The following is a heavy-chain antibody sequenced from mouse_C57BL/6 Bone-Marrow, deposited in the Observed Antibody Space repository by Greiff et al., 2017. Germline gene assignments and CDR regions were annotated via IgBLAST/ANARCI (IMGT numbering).Heavy chain of an antibody. CDR1: GYTFTSYW. J-gene: IGHJ4*01. CDR3: AREGWVLKYYAMDY. Sequence: QVQLQQSGAELVKPGASVKLSCKASGYTFTSYWMHWVKQRPGQGLEWIGMIHPNSGSTNYNEKFKSKATLTVDKSSSTAYMQLSSLTSEDSAVYYCAREGWVLKYYAMDYWGQGTSVTVSS. CDR2: IHPNSGST. V-gene: IGHV1-64*01. D-gene: IGHD2-3*01.